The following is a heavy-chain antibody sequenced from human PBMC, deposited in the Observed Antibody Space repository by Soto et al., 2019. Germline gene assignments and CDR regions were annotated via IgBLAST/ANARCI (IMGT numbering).Heavy chain of an antibody. CDR2: MSYDGNNE. V-gene: IGHV3-30*18. Sequence: QVQLVESGGGVVQPGRSLRLSCAASGFTFSHYAMHWVRQAPGKGLEWVALMSYDGNNEYYADSVKGRFTISRDNSKNTLYLRMNSLRAEDTAVYYCAKGGSPNVDYRGQGTLVTVSS. D-gene: IGHD1-26*01. CDR3: AKGGSPNVDY. CDR1: GFTFSHYA. J-gene: IGHJ4*02.